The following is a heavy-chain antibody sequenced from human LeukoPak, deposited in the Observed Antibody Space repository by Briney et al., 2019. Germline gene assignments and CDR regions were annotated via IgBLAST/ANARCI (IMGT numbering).Heavy chain of an antibody. Sequence: ASVKVSCKASGYTFTSYGISWVRQAPGQGLEWMGWINPYNGNTNYAQKLQGRVTMTTDTSTSTAYMELRSLTSDDTAVYYCARMSDIITSPYFDYWGQGTPVTVSS. V-gene: IGHV1-18*01. CDR3: ARMSDIITSPYFDY. CDR2: INPYNGNT. J-gene: IGHJ4*02. CDR1: GYTFTSYG. D-gene: IGHD5-24*01.